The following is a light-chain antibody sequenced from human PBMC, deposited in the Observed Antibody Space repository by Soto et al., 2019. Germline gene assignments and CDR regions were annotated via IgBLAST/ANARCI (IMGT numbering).Light chain of an antibody. J-gene: IGKJ1*01. Sequence: DIQMTQAPSTLSASVGAMVTITCRASENIGAWLAWYQQKPGKAPKLLIYKASSLESGVPSRFSGGGSGTEFTLTISSLQPDDFATYYCQQYHIYSWTFGQGTKVDIK. V-gene: IGKV1-5*03. CDR3: QQYHIYSWT. CDR1: ENIGAW. CDR2: KAS.